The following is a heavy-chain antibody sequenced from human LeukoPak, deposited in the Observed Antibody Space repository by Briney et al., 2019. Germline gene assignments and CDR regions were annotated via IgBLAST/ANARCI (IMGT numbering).Heavy chain of an antibody. CDR2: ISAYNGNT. CDR1: GYTFTSYG. J-gene: IGHJ5*02. D-gene: IGHD6-13*01. CDR3: ARDGGIGIVAAGTDWFDP. V-gene: IGHV1-18*01. Sequence: ASVKVSRKASGYTFTSYGISWVRQAPGQGLEWMGWISAYNGNTNYAQKLQGRVTMTTDTSTSTAYMELRSLRSDDTAVYYCARDGGIGIVAAGTDWFDPWGQGTLVTVSS.